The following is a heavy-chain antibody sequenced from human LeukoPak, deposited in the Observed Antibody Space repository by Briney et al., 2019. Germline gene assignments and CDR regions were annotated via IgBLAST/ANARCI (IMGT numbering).Heavy chain of an antibody. CDR3: ARVMTTVTATLNFDY. V-gene: IGHV5-51*01. J-gene: IGHJ4*02. CDR2: IYPGDSDT. Sequence: GESLKISCKGSGYSFTSYWIGWVRQMPGKGLEWMGIIYPGDSDTRYSPSFQGQVTTSADKSISTAYLQWSSLKASDTAMYYCARVMTTVTATLNFDYWGQGTLVTVSS. CDR1: GYSFTSYW. D-gene: IGHD4-11*01.